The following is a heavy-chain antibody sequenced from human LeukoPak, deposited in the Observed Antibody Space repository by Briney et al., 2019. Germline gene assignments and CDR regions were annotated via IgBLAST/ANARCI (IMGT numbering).Heavy chain of an antibody. J-gene: IGHJ5*02. CDR2: ISAYNGNT. CDR1: GYTFTSYG. Sequence: ASVKVSCKASGYTFTSYGISWVRQAPGQGLEWMGWISAYNGNTNYAQKLQGRVTMTTDTSTSTAYMELRSLRSDDTAVYYCARDHCSSTSCPLTWFDPWGQGTLVTVSS. D-gene: IGHD2-2*01. V-gene: IGHV1-18*01. CDR3: ARDHCSSTSCPLTWFDP.